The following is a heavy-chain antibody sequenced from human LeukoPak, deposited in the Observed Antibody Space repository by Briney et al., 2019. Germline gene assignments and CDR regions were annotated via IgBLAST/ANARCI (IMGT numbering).Heavy chain of an antibody. J-gene: IGHJ5*02. D-gene: IGHD2-15*01. CDR2: ISYDGSNK. CDR1: GFTFSSYA. CDR3: ARDGGPPYCGGSGCYSDWFDP. V-gene: IGHV3-30*04. Sequence: HPGGSLRLSCAASGFTFSSYAMHWVRQAPGKGLEWVAVISYDGSNKYYADSVKGRFTISRDNSKNTLYLQMSSLRAEDTAVYYCARDGGPPYCGGSGCYSDWFDPWGQGTLVTVSS.